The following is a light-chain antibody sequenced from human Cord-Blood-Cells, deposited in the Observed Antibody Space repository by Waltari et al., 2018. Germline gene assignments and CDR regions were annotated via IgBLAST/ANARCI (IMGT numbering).Light chain of an antibody. J-gene: IGLJ2*01. V-gene: IGLV2-23*02. Sequence: QSALTQPASVSGSPGQSITISCTGPRRDVGSYKLVSWYQPHPGKAHKLMFYEVSKRPSGVSTRFSGSNSGHTASLTISGLQAEDEADYYCCSYAGSSALVFGGGTMLAVL. CDR2: EVS. CDR3: CSYAGSSALV. CDR1: RRDVGSYKL.